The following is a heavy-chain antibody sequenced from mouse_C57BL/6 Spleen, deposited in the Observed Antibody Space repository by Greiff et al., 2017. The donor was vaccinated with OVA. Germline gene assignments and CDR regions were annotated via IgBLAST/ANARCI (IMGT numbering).Heavy chain of an antibody. CDR3: ATIYDGYYFDY. V-gene: IGHV1-52*01. D-gene: IGHD2-3*01. CDR1: GYTFTSYW. Sequence: QVQLKQPGAELVRPGSSVKLSCKASGYTFTSYWMHWVKQRPIQGLEWIGNIDPSDSETHYNQKFKDKATLTVDKSSSTAYMQLSSLTSEDSAVYYCATIYDGYYFDYWGQGTTLTVSS. CDR2: IDPSDSET. J-gene: IGHJ2*01.